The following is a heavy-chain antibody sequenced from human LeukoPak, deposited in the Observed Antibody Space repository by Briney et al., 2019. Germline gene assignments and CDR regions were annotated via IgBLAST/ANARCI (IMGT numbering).Heavy chain of an antibody. V-gene: IGHV3-23*01. D-gene: IGHD6-19*01. CDR2: ISGSGGST. CDR1: GFTFSSYA. Sequence: GGSLRHSCAASGFTFSSYAMSWVRQAPGKGLEWVSGISGSGGSTYYADSVKGRFTISRDNSKNTLYLQMNSLRAEDTAVYYCAIDRSGWPIDYWGQGTLVTVSS. J-gene: IGHJ4*02. CDR3: AIDRSGWPIDY.